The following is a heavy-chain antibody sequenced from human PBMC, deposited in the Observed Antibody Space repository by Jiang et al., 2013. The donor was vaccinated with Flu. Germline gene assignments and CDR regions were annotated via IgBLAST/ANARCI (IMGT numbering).Heavy chain of an antibody. CDR2: MSGSGGST. CDR3: AKHSFEYYDSSGYYWFDY. V-gene: IGHV3-23*01. D-gene: IGHD3-22*01. CDR1: GFTFSSYA. J-gene: IGHJ4*02. Sequence: QLLESGGGLVQPGGSLRLSCAASGFTFSSYAMSWVRQAPGKGLEWVSAMSGSGGSTYYADSVKGRFTISRDNSKNTLYLQMNSLRAEDTAVYYCAKHSFEYYDSSGYYWFDYWGQGTLVTVSS.